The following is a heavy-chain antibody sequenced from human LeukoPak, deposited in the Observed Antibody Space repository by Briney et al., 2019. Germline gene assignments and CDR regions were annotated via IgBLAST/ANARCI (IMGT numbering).Heavy chain of an antibody. D-gene: IGHD3-10*01. V-gene: IGHV3-66*01. CDR1: GFTFSSYA. CDR3: ASSGSYYALIFDY. CDR2: IYSGGST. Sequence: GGSLRLSCAASGFTFSSYAMSWVRQAPGKGLEWVSVIYSGGSTYYADSVKGRFTISRDNSKNTLYLQMNSLRAGDTAVYYCASSGSYYALIFDYWGQGTLVTVSS. J-gene: IGHJ4*02.